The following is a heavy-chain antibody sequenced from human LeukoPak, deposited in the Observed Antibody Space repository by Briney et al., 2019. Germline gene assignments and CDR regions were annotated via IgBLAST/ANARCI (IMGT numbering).Heavy chain of an antibody. J-gene: IGHJ4*02. CDR1: GGSFSGYY. D-gene: IGHD7-27*01. Sequence: SETLSLTCAVYGGSFSGYYWSWIRQPPGKGLEWIGEINHSGSTNYNPSLKSRVTISVDTSKNQFSLKLSSVTAADTAVYYCAAPLGRDYWGQGTLVTVSS. CDR3: AAPLGRDY. CDR2: INHSGST. V-gene: IGHV4-34*01.